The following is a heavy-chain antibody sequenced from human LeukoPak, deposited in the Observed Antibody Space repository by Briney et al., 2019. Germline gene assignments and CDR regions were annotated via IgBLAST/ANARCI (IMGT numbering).Heavy chain of an antibody. V-gene: IGHV3-30*18. Sequence: GRSLRLSCAASGFTFRSYGMHWVRQAPGKGLEWVAVISYDGSNKYYADSVKGRFTISRDNSKNTLYLQMNSLRAEDTAVYYCAKVLSGYCSSTSCPSEADYWGQGTLVTVSS. J-gene: IGHJ4*02. CDR3: AKVLSGYCSSTSCPSEADY. CDR1: GFTFRSYG. CDR2: ISYDGSNK. D-gene: IGHD2-2*03.